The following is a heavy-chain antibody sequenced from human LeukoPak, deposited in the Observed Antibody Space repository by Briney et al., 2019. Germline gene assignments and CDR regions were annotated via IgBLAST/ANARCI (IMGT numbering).Heavy chain of an antibody. V-gene: IGHV4-39*07. CDR2: IYYSGRT. Sequence: SETLSLTCAVSGGSPSSISYCWGWIRQPPGKGLEWIGSIYYSGRTYNNPSLKSRPTLSTDPTNNQLSLKLSSLTPAHPAVSYCARGLWQLLVRVKFWFDRWGQGTLVTVSS. D-gene: IGHD6-13*01. CDR1: GGSPSSISYC. J-gene: IGHJ5*02. CDR3: ARGLWQLLVRVKFWFDR.